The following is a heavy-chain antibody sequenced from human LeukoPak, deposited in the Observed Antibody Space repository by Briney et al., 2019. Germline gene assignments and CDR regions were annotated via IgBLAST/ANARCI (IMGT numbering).Heavy chain of an antibody. D-gene: IGHD4-11*01. Sequence: PGRSLRLSCAASGFTFSSYAMHWVRQAPGKGLEWVAVISYDGSNKYYADSVKGRFTISRDNSKNTLYLQMNSLRAEDTAVYYCAKCAFGYYSNYADYWGQGTLVTVSS. J-gene: IGHJ4*02. CDR2: ISYDGSNK. CDR3: AKCAFGYYSNYADY. CDR1: GFTFSSYA. V-gene: IGHV3-30-3*02.